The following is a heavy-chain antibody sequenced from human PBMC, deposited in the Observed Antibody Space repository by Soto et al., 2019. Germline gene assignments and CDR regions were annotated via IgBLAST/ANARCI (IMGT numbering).Heavy chain of an antibody. Sequence: PGGSLRLSCAASGFTFSSYAMSWVRQAPGKGLEWVSAISGSGGSTYYADSVRGRFTISRDNSKNTLYLQMNSLRAEDTAVYYCAELVWDYYYYGMDVWGQGTTVTVSS. J-gene: IGHJ6*02. CDR2: ISGSGGST. V-gene: IGHV3-23*01. CDR3: AELVWDYYYYGMDV. CDR1: GFTFSSYA. D-gene: IGHD2-8*01.